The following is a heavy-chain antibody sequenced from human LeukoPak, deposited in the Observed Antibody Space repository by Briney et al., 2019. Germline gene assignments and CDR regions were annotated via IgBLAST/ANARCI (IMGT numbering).Heavy chain of an antibody. V-gene: IGHV4-4*07. Sequence: SETLSLTCTVSGGSINSYWSWIRQPAGKGLEWIGRISGSGTITYNPALQSRLSISIDTSKNQFSLKLSSVTAADTAVYYCARLSLKVLEWSPTKGKETHYFDYWGQGTLVTVSS. CDR3: ARLSLKVLEWSPTKGKETHYFDY. CDR2: ISGSGTI. J-gene: IGHJ4*02. CDR1: GGSINSY. D-gene: IGHD3-3*01.